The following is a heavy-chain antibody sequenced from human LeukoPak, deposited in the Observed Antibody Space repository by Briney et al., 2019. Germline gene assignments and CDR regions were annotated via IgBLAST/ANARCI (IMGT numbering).Heavy chain of an antibody. Sequence: SETLSLTXTVSGGSISSYYWSWIRQPPGKGLEWIGYIYYSGSTNYNPSLKSRVTISVDTSKNQFSLKLSSVTAADTAVYYCARAKAGSSWYGGGFDYWGQGTLVTVSS. D-gene: IGHD6-13*01. CDR1: GGSISSYY. CDR3: ARAKAGSSWYGGGFDY. V-gene: IGHV4-59*01. J-gene: IGHJ4*02. CDR2: IYYSGST.